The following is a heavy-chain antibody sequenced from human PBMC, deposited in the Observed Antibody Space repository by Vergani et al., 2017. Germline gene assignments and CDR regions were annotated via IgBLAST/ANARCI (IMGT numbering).Heavy chain of an antibody. V-gene: IGHV3-23*01. J-gene: IGHJ6*03. CDR3: AKGSYYFYDMDV. Sequence: EVQLLESGGGLVQPGGSLRLSCAASGFTVSSYAMSWVRQAPGKGMEWVSAISGGGGSTYYADSVKGRFTISRDNSKNTLYLQMNSLRAEDTAVYYCAKGSYYFYDMDVWGKGTTVTVSS. CDR2: ISGGGGST. CDR1: GFTVSSYA.